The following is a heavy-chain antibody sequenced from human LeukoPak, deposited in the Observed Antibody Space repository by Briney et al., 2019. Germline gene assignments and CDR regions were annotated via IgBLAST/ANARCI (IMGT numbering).Heavy chain of an antibody. CDR3: VRNISSPLPPSPYNYFDP. CDR1: GVSISGQY. V-gene: IGHV4-59*11. CDR2: IYHRGGPYYSPSLSGTT. J-gene: IGHJ5*02. Sequence: PSETLSLTCSVSGVSISGQYWSWIRQAPGKGLEWLGYIYHRGGPYYSPSLSGTTYYNPSLTSRVTISLDKSNNHVSLEVNSVTAADTAVYYCVRNISSPLPPSPYNYFDPWGQGTLVTVSS. D-gene: IGHD6-6*01.